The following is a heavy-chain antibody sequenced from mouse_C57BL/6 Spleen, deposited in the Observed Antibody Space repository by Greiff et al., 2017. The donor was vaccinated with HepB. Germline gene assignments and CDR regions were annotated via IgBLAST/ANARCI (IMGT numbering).Heavy chain of an antibody. CDR3: ARHQARYRYFDV. V-gene: IGHV1-20*01. Sequence: EVQVVESGPELVKPGDSVKISCKASGYSFTGYFMNWVMQSHGKSLEWIGRINPYNGDTFYNQKFKGKATLTVDKSSSTAHMELRSLTSEDSAVYYCARHQARYRYFDVWGTGTTVTVSS. J-gene: IGHJ1*03. CDR1: GYSFTGYF. D-gene: IGHD3-2*02. CDR2: INPYNGDT.